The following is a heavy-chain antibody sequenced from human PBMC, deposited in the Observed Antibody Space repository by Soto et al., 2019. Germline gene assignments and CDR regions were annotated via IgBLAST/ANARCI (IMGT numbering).Heavy chain of an antibody. J-gene: IGHJ6*02. CDR1: GVSIRRYY. CDR3: ARDLWGYCGTDCYPLDV. CDR2: LYNAGST. V-gene: IGHV4-59*01. Sequence: ETLSLTCTVSGVSIRRYYWSWIRQPPGKGLEWIGYLYNAGSTIYNPSLKSRVTISVDMSQNQFSLNLNYVTAADTAVYYCARDLWGYCGTDCYPLDVWGQGTTVTVSS. D-gene: IGHD2-21*02.